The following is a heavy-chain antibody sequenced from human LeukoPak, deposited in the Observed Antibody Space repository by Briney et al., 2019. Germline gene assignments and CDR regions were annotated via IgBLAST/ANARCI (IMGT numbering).Heavy chain of an antibody. CDR2: IKQDGSEK. CDR1: GFTFSSYW. V-gene: IGHV3-7*01. J-gene: IGHJ4*02. Sequence: GGSLRLSCVASGFTFSSYWMSWVRQAPGKGLEWVANIKQDGSEKYYVDSVKGRFTISRDNAKNSLYPQMNSLRAEDTAVYYCARDWGRFWGQGTLVTVSS. D-gene: IGHD3-16*01. CDR3: ARDWGRF.